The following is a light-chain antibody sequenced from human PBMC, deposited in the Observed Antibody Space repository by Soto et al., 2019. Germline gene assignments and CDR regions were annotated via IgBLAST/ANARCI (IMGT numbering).Light chain of an antibody. CDR2: GAS. CDR1: QTVSRSY. V-gene: IGKV3-20*01. Sequence: EIVLTQSPGTLSLSPGESATLSCRASQTVSRSYFVWYQQKPGQAPRLLIYGASARAPGIPDRFSGTGSGTASTLTISRLEPADFAVYFCQHFDSSPTFGGGTKVEIK. J-gene: IGKJ4*01. CDR3: QHFDSSPT.